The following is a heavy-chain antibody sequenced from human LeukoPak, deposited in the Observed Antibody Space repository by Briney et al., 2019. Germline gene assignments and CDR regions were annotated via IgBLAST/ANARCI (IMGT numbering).Heavy chain of an antibody. CDR2: IKSKTDGGTT. D-gene: IGHD2-2*01. CDR1: GFTFSSYS. J-gene: IGHJ3*02. CDR3: TTDPVPAASRRAFDI. Sequence: GGSLRLSCAASGFTFSSYSMSWVRQAPGKGLERVGRIKSKTDGGTTDYAAPVKGRFTISRDDSKNTLYLQMNSLKTEDTAVYYCTTDPVPAASRRAFDIWGQGTMVTVSS. V-gene: IGHV3-15*01.